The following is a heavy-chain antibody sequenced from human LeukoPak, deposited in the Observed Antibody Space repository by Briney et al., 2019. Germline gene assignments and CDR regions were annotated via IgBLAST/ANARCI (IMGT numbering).Heavy chain of an antibody. CDR2: IGSSSSYI. J-gene: IGHJ4*02. Sequence: GGSLRLSCAASGFTFSNYNMNWVRQAPGKGLEWVSSIGSSSSYISYADSVKGRFTISRDNAKNSLYLQMNSLRAEDTAVYFCARELITYGDYPYYFDYWGQGTLVTVSS. CDR3: ARELITYGDYPYYFDY. V-gene: IGHV3-21*01. D-gene: IGHD4-17*01. CDR1: GFTFSNYN.